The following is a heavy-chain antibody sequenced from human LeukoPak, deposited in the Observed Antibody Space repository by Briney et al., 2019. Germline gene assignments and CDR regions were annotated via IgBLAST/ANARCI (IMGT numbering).Heavy chain of an antibody. Sequence: TGGSLRLSCAASGFTFSSFEMNWVRQAPGKGLEWVSAISGSGGSTYYADSVKGRFTISRDNSKNTLYLQMNSLRAEDTAVYYCAKALPVTAIGPFDYWGQGTLVTVSS. CDR2: ISGSGGST. CDR3: AKALPVTAIGPFDY. CDR1: GFTFSSFE. V-gene: IGHV3-23*01. D-gene: IGHD2-21*02. J-gene: IGHJ4*02.